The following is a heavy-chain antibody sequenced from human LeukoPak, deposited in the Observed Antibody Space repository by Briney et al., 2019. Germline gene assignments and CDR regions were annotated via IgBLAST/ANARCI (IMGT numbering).Heavy chain of an antibody. CDR3: AKVGTGNQYGSGDFDL. CDR2: ISSRSTYT. Sequence: GGSLRLSCAASGFTFSSHSMNWVRQAPGKGLEWVSAISSRSTYTKYADSVKGRFTISRDNAKTSVYLQMDSLRAEDTAVYYCAKVGTGNQYGSGDFDLWGQGILVTVSS. D-gene: IGHD3-10*01. V-gene: IGHV3-21*01. CDR1: GFTFSSHS. J-gene: IGHJ4*02.